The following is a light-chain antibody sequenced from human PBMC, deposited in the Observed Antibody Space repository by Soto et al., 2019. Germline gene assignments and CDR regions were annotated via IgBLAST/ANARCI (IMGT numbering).Light chain of an antibody. V-gene: IGLV2-14*01. CDR1: SSDVGGYNY. J-gene: IGLJ1*01. Sequence: QSVLTQPASVSGSPGQSITISCTGTSSDVGGYNYVSWYQQHPGKAPKLVIYEVTSRPSGVSNRFSASKSGNTASLSISGLQAEDEADYYCSSYTSTSTYVFGAGTKVTVL. CDR2: EVT. CDR3: SSYTSTSTYV.